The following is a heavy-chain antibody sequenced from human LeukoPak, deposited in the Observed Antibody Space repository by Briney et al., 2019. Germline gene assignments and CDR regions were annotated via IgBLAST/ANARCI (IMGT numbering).Heavy chain of an antibody. V-gene: IGHV3-23*01. CDR2: ITGSGGST. D-gene: IGHD2/OR15-2a*01. J-gene: IGHJ4*02. CDR1: GFTFSSYP. Sequence: PGGSLRLSCAVSGFTFSSYPMTWVRQAPGQGLEWVSTITGSGGSTYYADSVKGRLTISRDNSKNTLYLHLNTLRVEDTAVYYCARAASMWGFFDYWGQGTLVTVSP. CDR3: ARAASMWGFFDY.